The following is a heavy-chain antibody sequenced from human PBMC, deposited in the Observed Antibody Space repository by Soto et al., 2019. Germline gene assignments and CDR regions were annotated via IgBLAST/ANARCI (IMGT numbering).Heavy chain of an antibody. J-gene: IGHJ4*02. CDR1: GGSISSGGYY. Sequence: SETLSLTCTVSGGSISSGGYYWSWIRQHPGKGLEWIGYIYYSGSTYYNPSLKSRVTISVDTSKNQFSLKLSSVTDADTAVYYCARMGQLEQFDYWGQGTLFTVSS. CDR3: ARMGQLEQFDY. D-gene: IGHD6-6*01. V-gene: IGHV4-31*03. CDR2: IYYSGST.